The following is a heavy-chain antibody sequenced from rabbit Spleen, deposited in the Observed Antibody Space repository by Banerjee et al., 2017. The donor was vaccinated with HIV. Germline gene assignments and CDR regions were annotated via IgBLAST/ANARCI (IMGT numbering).Heavy chain of an antibody. CDR3: ARELASVVGWNFSL. J-gene: IGHJ4*01. CDR2: INTYTGKA. D-gene: IGHD3-1*01. CDR1: GFSFSDRDV. Sequence: QEQLVESGGGLVQPGGSLKLSCTASGFSFSDRDVMCWVRQAPGKVLQWIACINTYTGKAVYATWANGRFTVSRTSSTTVTLQMTSLTAADTATYFCARELASVVGWNFSLWGQGTLVTVS. V-gene: IGHV1S45*01.